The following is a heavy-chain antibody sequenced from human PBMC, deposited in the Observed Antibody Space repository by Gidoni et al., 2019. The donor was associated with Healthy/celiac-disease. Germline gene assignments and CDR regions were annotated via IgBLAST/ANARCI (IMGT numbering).Heavy chain of an antibody. CDR3: ARQGYCSSTSCGTGDYYYYGMDV. J-gene: IGHJ6*02. V-gene: IGHV5-51*01. Sequence: EVQLVQSGAEVKKPGESLKISCTCSGYSFTSYWLGWVRQMPGKGLEWMGIIYPGDSDTRYSPSFQGQVTISADKSISTAYLQWSSLKASDTAMYYCARQGYCSSTSCGTGDYYYYGMDVWGQGTTVTVSS. D-gene: IGHD2-2*01. CDR2: IYPGDSDT. CDR1: GYSFTSYW.